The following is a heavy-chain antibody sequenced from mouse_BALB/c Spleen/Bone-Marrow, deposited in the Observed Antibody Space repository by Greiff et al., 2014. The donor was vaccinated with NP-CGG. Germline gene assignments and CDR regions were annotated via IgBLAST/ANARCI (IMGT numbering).Heavy chain of an antibody. V-gene: IGHV1S56*01. J-gene: IGHJ2*01. CDR3: ATYDY. CDR1: GYTFTSYY. CDR2: IYPGNVNT. Sequence: QVQLKESGPELVKPGASVRISCKASGYTFTSYYIHWVKQRPGQGLEWIGWIYPGNVNTKYNEKFEGKATLTADKSSSTAYMQLSSLTSEDSAVYFCATYDYWGQGTTLTVSS.